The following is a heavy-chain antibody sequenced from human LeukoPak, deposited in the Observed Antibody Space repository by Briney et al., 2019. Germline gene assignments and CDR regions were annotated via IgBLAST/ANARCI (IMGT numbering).Heavy chain of an antibody. V-gene: IGHV4-4*07. CDR3: ARDSSGSPYYYYYYMDV. Sequence: PSETLSLTCTVSGGSISSYYWSWIRQPAGKGLEWIGRIYTSGSTNYNPSLTSRVTMSVDTSKNQFSLKLSSVTAADTAVYYCARDSSGSPYYYYYYMDVWGKGTTVTVSS. D-gene: IGHD3-22*01. CDR1: GGSISSYY. J-gene: IGHJ6*03. CDR2: IYTSGST.